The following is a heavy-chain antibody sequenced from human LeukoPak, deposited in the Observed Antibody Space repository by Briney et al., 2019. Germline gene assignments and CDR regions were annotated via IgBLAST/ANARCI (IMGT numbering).Heavy chain of an antibody. D-gene: IGHD3-10*01. CDR3: ARMDYGSGSQAFDY. CDR2: IYYSGST. J-gene: IGHJ4*02. CDR1: GGSISSSSYY. Sequence: PSETPSLTCTVSGGSISSSSYYWGWIRQPPGKGLEWIGSIYYSGSTYYNPSLKSRVTISVDTSKNQFSLKLSSVTAADTAVYYCARMDYGSGSQAFDYWGQGTLVTVSS. V-gene: IGHV4-39*07.